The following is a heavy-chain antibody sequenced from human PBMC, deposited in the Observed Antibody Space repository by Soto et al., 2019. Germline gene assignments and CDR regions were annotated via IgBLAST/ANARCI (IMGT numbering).Heavy chain of an antibody. D-gene: IGHD2-15*01. CDR1: GFTFSSYG. Sequence: PGGSLRLSCAASGFTFSSYGMHWVRQAPGKGLEWVAVIWYDGSNKYYADSVKGRFTISRDNSKNTLYLQMNSLRAEDTAVYYCARHYCRRSPFDHWGQGTLVTVSS. J-gene: IGHJ4*02. CDR2: IWYDGSNK. V-gene: IGHV3-33*01. CDR3: ARHYCRRSPFDH.